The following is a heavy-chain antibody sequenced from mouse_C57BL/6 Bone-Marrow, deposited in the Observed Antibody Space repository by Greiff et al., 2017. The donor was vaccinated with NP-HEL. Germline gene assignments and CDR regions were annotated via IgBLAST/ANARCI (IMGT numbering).Heavy chain of an antibody. J-gene: IGHJ2*01. CDR3: ARMDYYYGSSLYYFDY. CDR1: GFNIKNTY. D-gene: IGHD1-1*01. CDR2: IDPANGNT. Sequence: EVQLVESVAELVRPGASVKLSCTASGFNIKNTYMHWVKQRPEQGLEWIGRIDPANGNTKYAPKFQGKATITADTSSNTAYLQLSSLTSEDTAIYYCARMDYYYGSSLYYFDYWGQGTTLTVSS. V-gene: IGHV14-3*01.